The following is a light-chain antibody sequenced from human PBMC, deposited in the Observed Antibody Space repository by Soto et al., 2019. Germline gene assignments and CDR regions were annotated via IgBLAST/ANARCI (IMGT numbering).Light chain of an antibody. V-gene: IGLV1-51*01. CDR1: SSNIGGNS. CDR3: GSWDSSLSAYV. J-gene: IGLJ1*01. Sequence: QSALTQPPSVSAASGQKVTISCSGSSSNIGGNSVSWYQQLPGTAPKLLIYDDNKRPSGIPDRFSGSKSGTSATLGITGFQTGDEADYYCGSWDSSLSAYVFGTGTKVTV. CDR2: DDN.